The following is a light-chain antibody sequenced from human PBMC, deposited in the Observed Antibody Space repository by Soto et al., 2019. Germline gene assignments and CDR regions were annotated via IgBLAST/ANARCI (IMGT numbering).Light chain of an antibody. CDR2: DSS. CDR1: QSVRNW. J-gene: IGKJ1*01. V-gene: IGKV1-5*01. CDR3: QQYDGYSPQT. Sequence: DIQMTQSPSTLFASVGDRVTITCRASQSVRNWLAWYQQQPGSAPQLLIYDSSTLEPGVPSRFRGSGSGTEFTLTINGLQPDDFATYYCQQYDGYSPQTFGQGTKVDIK.